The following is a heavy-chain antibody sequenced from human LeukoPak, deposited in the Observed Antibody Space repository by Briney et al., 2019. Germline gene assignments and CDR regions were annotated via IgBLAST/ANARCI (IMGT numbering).Heavy chain of an antibody. Sequence: SVKVSCKASGGTFSSYAISWVRQAPGQGLEWMGGIIPVFGTANYAQKFQGRVTITADGSTSTAYMELSSLRSEDTAVYYCARGPLIFNIAVAGIPPPAEYYFDYWGQGTLVTVSS. D-gene: IGHD6-19*01. CDR2: IIPVFGTA. J-gene: IGHJ4*02. CDR1: GGTFSSYA. V-gene: IGHV1-69*13. CDR3: ARGPLIFNIAVAGIPPPAEYYFDY.